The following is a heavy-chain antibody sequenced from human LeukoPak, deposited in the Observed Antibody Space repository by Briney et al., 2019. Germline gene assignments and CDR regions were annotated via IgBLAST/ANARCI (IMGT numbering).Heavy chain of an antibody. Sequence: SETLSLTCAVYGGSFSGYYWSWIRQPPGKGLEWIGEINHSGSTNYNPSLKSRVTISVDTSKNQFSLKLSSVTAADTAVYYCARGFLGFGELLAEYYMDVWGKGTTVTISS. CDR1: GGSFSGYY. CDR3: ARGFLGFGELLAEYYMDV. CDR2: INHSGST. D-gene: IGHD3-10*01. V-gene: IGHV4-34*01. J-gene: IGHJ6*03.